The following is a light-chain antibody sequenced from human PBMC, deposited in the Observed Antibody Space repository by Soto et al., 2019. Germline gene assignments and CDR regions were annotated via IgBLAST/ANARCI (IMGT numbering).Light chain of an antibody. J-gene: IGKJ5*01. CDR2: TTS. CDR1: QSISSY. Sequence: DIQMTQSPSPLSASVGDRVTITCRASQSISSYLNWYQQKPGKAPNLLIYTTSSLHSGVPSRFSGSGSGTDFTLTISSLQPEDFATYYCQQSYSTPITFGQGTRLEIK. V-gene: IGKV1-39*01. CDR3: QQSYSTPIT.